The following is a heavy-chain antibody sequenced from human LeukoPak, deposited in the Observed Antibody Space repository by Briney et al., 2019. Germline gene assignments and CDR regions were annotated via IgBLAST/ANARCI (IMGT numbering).Heavy chain of an antibody. Sequence: GGSLRLSCAASGFTFSDYYMTWIRQAPGKGVEWVSYMTSSGTTIYYADSVRGRLTISRDNAKKSLYLQMNSLRAEDTAVYYCARLEQYHRGHFYYYMDVWGKGTTVTVSS. J-gene: IGHJ6*03. CDR1: GFTFSDYY. V-gene: IGHV3-11*01. D-gene: IGHD2-2*01. CDR3: ARLEQYHRGHFYYYMDV. CDR2: MTSSGTTI.